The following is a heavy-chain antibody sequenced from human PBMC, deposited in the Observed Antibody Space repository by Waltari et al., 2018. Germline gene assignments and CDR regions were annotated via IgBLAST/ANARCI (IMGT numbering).Heavy chain of an antibody. V-gene: IGHV3-48*03. D-gene: IGHD7-27*01. CDR3: ARDSIRTGEFDY. J-gene: IGHJ4*02. Sequence: EVQLVESGGGLVQPGGSLRLSCAASGFTFSSYEMNWVRQAPGKGLELVSYISSSGNTIYYADSVKGRFTISRDNAKNSLYLQMNSLRAEDTAVYYCARDSIRTGEFDYWGQGTLVTVSS. CDR1: GFTFSSYE. CDR2: ISSSGNTI.